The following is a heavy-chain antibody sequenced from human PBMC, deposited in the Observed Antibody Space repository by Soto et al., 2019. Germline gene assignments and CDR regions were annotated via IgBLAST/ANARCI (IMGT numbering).Heavy chain of an antibody. CDR2: IYYSGST. CDR1: GGSISSYY. J-gene: IGHJ2*01. V-gene: IGHV4-59*01. D-gene: IGHD3-16*01. Sequence: PSETLSLTCTVSGGSISSYYWSWIRQPPGKGLEWIGYIYYSGSTNYNPALKSRATISVDTSKNQFSLKLSSVTAADTSVYYCARDSWNDYAGYASWYFELWGRGTLVTVSS. CDR3: ARDSWNDYAGYASWYFEL.